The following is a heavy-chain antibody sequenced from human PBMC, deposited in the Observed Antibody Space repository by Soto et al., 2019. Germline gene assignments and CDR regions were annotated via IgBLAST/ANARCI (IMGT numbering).Heavy chain of an antibody. CDR1: GASISGFY. Sequence: QVQLQESGPGLVKPSETLSLTCTVSGASISGFYWSWIRKSAGKGLEWIGRIYATGTTDYNPSLKSRVMMSVDTSKKQFSLKLRSVTAADTAVYYCVRDGTKTLRDWFDPWGREFRSPSPQ. D-gene: IGHD1-1*01. CDR2: IYATGTT. J-gene: IGHJ5*02. V-gene: IGHV4-4*07. CDR3: VRDGTKTLRDWFDP.